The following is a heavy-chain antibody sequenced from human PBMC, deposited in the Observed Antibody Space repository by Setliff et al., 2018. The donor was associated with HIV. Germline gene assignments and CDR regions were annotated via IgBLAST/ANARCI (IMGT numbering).Heavy chain of an antibody. V-gene: IGHV4-59*11. D-gene: IGHD5-12*01. J-gene: IGHJ4*02. CDR1: GGSISGHY. Sequence: LPETLSLTCTVSGGSISGHYWSWIRQSPGKGLEYLAFTFHSGSIEYNPSLNSRVTMSVDTSKNQFYLQLTSVTAAGTAVYYCARADSGYDLGELYYFDSWGQGTLVTVSS. CDR3: ARADSGYDLGELYYFDS. CDR2: TFHSGSI.